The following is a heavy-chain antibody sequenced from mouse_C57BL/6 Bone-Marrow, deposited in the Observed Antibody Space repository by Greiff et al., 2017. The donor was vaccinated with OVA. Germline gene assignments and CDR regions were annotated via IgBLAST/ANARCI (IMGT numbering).Heavy chain of an antibody. CDR1: GYTFTDYY. D-gene: IGHD1-1*01. V-gene: IGHV1-26*01. Sequence: EVQLQQSGPELVKPGASVKISCKASGYTFTDYYMNWVKQSHGKSLEWIGDINPNNGGTSYNQKFKGKATLTVDKSSSTAYMELRSLTSEDSAVYYCARGNYYGSSYCWYFDVWGTGTTVTVSS. CDR2: INPNNGGT. CDR3: ARGNYYGSSYCWYFDV. J-gene: IGHJ1*03.